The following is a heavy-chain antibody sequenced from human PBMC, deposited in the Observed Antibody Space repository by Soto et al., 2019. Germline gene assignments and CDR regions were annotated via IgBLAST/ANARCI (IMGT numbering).Heavy chain of an antibody. V-gene: IGHV1-18*01. CDR1: GYTFTSYG. Sequence: ASVKVSCKASGYTFTSYGISWVQQAPGQGLEWMGWISAYNGNTNYAQKLQGRVTMTTDTSTSTAYMELRSLRSDDTAVYYCARENWGFSISGAHDAFDIWGQGTMVTVSS. J-gene: IGHJ3*02. CDR2: ISAYNGNT. D-gene: IGHD7-27*01. CDR3: ARENWGFSISGAHDAFDI.